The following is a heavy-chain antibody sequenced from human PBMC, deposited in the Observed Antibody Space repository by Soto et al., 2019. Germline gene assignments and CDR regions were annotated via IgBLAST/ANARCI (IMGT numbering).Heavy chain of an antibody. CDR2: INHSGST. D-gene: IGHD5-12*01. J-gene: IGHJ4*02. Sequence: SETLSLTCAVYDASFRCYYLSWIRQPPGKGLEWIGEINHSGSTNYNPSLKSRVTISVDTSKNQFSLKLSSVTAADTAVYYCARGFAGGLDWGRGTLVTVSS. CDR3: ARGFAGGLD. CDR1: DASFRCYY. V-gene: IGHV4-34*01.